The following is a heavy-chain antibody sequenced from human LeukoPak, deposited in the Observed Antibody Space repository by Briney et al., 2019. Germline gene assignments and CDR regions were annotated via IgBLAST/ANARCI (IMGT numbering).Heavy chain of an antibody. CDR3: ARARGAMVRMVGGDFDY. J-gene: IGHJ4*02. V-gene: IGHV4-30-4*01. D-gene: IGHD3-10*01. CDR1: GGSISSGDYY. CDR2: IYYSGST. Sequence: SETLSLTCTVSGGSISSGDYYWRWLRQPPGKGLEWIGYIYYSGSTYYNPSLKSRVTISVDTSKNQLSLKLSSVTAADTAVYYCARARGAMVRMVGGDFDYWGQGTLVTVSS.